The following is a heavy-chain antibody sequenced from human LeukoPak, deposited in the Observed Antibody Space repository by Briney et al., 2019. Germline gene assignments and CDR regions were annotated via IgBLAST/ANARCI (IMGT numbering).Heavy chain of an antibody. Sequence: SETLSLTCTVSSGSVSSGSYYWTWIRQPPGKGLEWLGYIYFTGSTNYNPSLKSRVTISVDTSKNQFSLKLGSVTAADTAVYYCARDRGNWGLDYWGQGTLVTVSS. CDR2: IYFTGST. V-gene: IGHV4-61*01. CDR1: SGSVSSGSYY. J-gene: IGHJ4*02. CDR3: ARDRGNWGLDY. D-gene: IGHD7-27*01.